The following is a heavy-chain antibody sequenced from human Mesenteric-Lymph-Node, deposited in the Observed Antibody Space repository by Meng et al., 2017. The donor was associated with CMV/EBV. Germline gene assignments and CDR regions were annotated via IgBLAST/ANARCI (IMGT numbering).Heavy chain of an antibody. CDR1: GGSISSSSYY. CDR3: ARDGDYYDSSGYNPFDY. V-gene: IGHV4-39*07. J-gene: IGHJ4*02. Sequence: QLQLQESGPGLVKPSDTLSLTGPVSGGSISSSSYYWGWIRQPPGKGLEGIGSIYYSGSTYYNPSLKSRVTISVDTSKNQFSLKLSSVTAADTAVYYCARDGDYYDSSGYNPFDYWGQGTLVTVSS. D-gene: IGHD3-22*01. CDR2: IYYSGST.